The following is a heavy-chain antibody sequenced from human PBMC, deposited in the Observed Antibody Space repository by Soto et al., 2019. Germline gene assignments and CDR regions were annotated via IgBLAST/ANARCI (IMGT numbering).Heavy chain of an antibody. J-gene: IGHJ4*02. CDR1: GFTFSSYA. Sequence: GGSLRLSCAASGFTFSSYAMSWVRQAPGKGLEWVSAISGSGGSPSDADSVKGRFTISRDNSKNTLYLQMNSLRAEDPVVYYCANVTQVGGGFWYGSYFDYWGQGTLVTVSS. D-gene: IGHD3-16*01. CDR3: ANVTQVGGGFWYGSYFDY. V-gene: IGHV3-23*01. CDR2: ISGSGGSP.